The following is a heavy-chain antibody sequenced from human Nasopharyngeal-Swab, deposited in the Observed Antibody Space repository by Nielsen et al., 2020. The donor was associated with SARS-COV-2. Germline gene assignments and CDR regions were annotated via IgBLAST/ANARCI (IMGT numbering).Heavy chain of an antibody. CDR2: ISSSSSYI. V-gene: IGHV3-21*01. CDR1: GFTFNNYN. CDR3: ARVGGGRYCSGGSCPYYFDY. D-gene: IGHD2-15*01. Sequence: LSLNCAASGFTFNNYNFNWVRQAPGKGLEWVSSISSSSSYIYYADSVKGRFTISRDNAKNSLYLQMNSLRAEDTAVYYCARVGGGRYCSGGSCPYYFDYWGQGTLVTVSS. J-gene: IGHJ4*02.